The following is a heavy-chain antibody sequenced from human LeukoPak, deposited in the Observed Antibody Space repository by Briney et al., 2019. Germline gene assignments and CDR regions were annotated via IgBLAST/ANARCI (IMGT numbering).Heavy chain of an antibody. D-gene: IGHD4-17*01. J-gene: IGHJ4*02. Sequence: GGSLRPSRAASGFTFSNAWMSWVRQAPGKGLEWVGRIKSKTDGGKTDYAAPVKGRFTISRDDSKTTLYLQMNSMKSEDTAVYYFTTDPTVQVGGDYGDYVGGQGTLVTVSS. CDR3: TTDPTVQVGGDYGDYV. CDR2: IKSKTDGGKT. CDR1: GFTFSNAW. V-gene: IGHV3-15*01.